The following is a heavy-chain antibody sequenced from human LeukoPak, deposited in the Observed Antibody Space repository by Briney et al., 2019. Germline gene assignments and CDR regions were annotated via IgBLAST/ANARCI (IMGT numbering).Heavy chain of an antibody. CDR1: GYTFTGYY. CDR3: ARDQYSSGWYGD. D-gene: IGHD6-19*01. Sequence: ASVNVSCKASGYTFTGYYMHWVRQAPGQGLEWMGWINPNSGGTNYAQKFQGRVTMTRDTSISTAYMELSRLRSDDTAVYYCARDQYSSGWYGDWGQGTLVTVSS. CDR2: INPNSGGT. V-gene: IGHV1-2*02. J-gene: IGHJ4*02.